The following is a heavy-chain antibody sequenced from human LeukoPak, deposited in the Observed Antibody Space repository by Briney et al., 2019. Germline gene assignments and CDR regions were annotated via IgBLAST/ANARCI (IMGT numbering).Heavy chain of an antibody. CDR3: ARDHLTVIEGPGN. D-gene: IGHD3-16*02. V-gene: IGHV1-2*07. CDR1: GYTFTDYY. Sequence: ASVKVSCKASGYTFTDYYVYWVRQTPGQGLEWMGWINPKSGGTNYAHKFQGRITMTRDTSITTAYMELSGLRFDDTAVYYCARDHLTVIEGPGNWGQGTLVTVSS. CDR2: INPKSGGT. J-gene: IGHJ4*02.